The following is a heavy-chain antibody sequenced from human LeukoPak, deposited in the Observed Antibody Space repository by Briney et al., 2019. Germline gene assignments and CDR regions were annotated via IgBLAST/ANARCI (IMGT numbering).Heavy chain of an antibody. J-gene: IGHJ4*02. CDR1: GYTFTSYY. CDR3: AREALPRAVAGTGEDY. CDR2: INPSGGST. V-gene: IGHV1-46*01. Sequence: ASVKVSCKASGYTFTSYYIHWVRQAPGKGLEWMGIINPSGGSTYYAQKLQGRVTVTRDTSTSTVYMELSSLRSEDTAVYYCAREALPRAVAGTGEDYWGQGTLVTVSS. D-gene: IGHD6-19*01.